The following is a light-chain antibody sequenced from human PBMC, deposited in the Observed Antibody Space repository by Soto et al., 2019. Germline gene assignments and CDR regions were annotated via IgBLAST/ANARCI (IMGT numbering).Light chain of an antibody. CDR3: QQWNSYSWS. J-gene: IGKJ1*01. CDR2: KAS. CDR1: QSPSRW. Sequence: DIQLTQSPSTLSASVGDRVIITCRASQSPSRWLAWYQQKPGKAPKLLIYKASTLVIGVPSRFSGSGSGTEFTLTISSLQPDDFATYYCQQWNSYSWSFGQGTKVEI. V-gene: IGKV1-5*03.